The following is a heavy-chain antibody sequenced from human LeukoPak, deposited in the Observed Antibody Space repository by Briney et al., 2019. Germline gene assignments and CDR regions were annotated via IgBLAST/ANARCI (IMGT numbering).Heavy chain of an antibody. CDR3: ARLVTIVGATYFDY. CDR2: IYPGDSDT. CDR1: GYGFTSYW. J-gene: IGHJ4*02. V-gene: IGHV5-51*01. Sequence: GESLKISCKGSGYGFTSYWIGWVRPMPGKGLEWMGIIYPGDSDTRYSPSFQGQVTISADKSISTAYLQWSSLKASDTAMYYCARLVTIVGATYFDYWGQGTLVTVSS. D-gene: IGHD1-26*01.